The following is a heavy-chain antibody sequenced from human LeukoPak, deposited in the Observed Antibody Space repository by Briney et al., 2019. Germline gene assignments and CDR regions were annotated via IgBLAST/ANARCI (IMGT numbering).Heavy chain of an antibody. V-gene: IGHV1-2*02. J-gene: IGHJ6*04. D-gene: IGHD4-17*01. CDR2: IDPNSGDT. Sequence: GASVKVSCKASGYTFTGYYMHWVRQAPGQGLEWMGWIDPNSGDTNYAQKFQGRVTMTRDTSISTAYMEVSRLTSDDTAVYYCAREFMTTVTLDVWSEGTTVTVSS. CDR1: GYTFTGYY. CDR3: AREFMTTVTLDV.